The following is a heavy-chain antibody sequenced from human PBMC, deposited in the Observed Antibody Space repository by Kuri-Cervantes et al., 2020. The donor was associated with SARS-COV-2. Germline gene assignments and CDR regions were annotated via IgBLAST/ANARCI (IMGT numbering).Heavy chain of an antibody. J-gene: IGHJ4*02. D-gene: IGHD1-26*01. Sequence: SETLSLTCAVYGGSFRGYYWSWIRQPQGKGLEWIGSIYYSGSTYYNPSPKSRVTISVDTSKNQFSLKLSSVTAADTAVYYCAKASIVGATYFDYWGQGTLVTVSS. CDR1: GGSFRGYY. CDR3: AKASIVGATYFDY. V-gene: IGHV4-34*01. CDR2: IYYSGST.